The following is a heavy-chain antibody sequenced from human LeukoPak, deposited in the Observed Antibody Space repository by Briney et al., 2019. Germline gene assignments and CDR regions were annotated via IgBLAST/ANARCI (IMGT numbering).Heavy chain of an antibody. V-gene: IGHV4-34*01. Sequence: SETLSLTCAVYGGSFSSYYWSWIRQPPGKGLEWIGEINHSGSTNYNPSLKSRVTISVDTSKNQFSLKLSSVTAADTAVYYCARASRIVGAIGSPFDPWGQGTLVTVSS. D-gene: IGHD1-26*01. CDR1: GGSFSSYY. CDR2: INHSGST. J-gene: IGHJ5*02. CDR3: ARASRIVGAIGSPFDP.